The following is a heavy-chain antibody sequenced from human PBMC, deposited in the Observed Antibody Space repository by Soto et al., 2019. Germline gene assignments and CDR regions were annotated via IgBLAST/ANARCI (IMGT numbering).Heavy chain of an antibody. CDR2: IYYSGST. D-gene: IGHD2-21*01. V-gene: IGHV4-59*01. J-gene: IGHJ6*02. CDR3: ARDPFSGFCGSTSGMDV. CDR1: GGSISSYY. Sequence: PSETLSLTCTVSGGSISSYYWSWIRQPPGKGPEWIGYIYYSGSTNYNPSLKSRVTISVDTSKNQFSLKLSSVTAADTAVYYCARDPFSGFCGSTSGMDVWGQGTTVTVSS.